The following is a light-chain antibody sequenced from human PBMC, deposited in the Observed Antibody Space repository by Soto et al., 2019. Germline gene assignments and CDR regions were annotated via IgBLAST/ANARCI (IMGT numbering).Light chain of an antibody. CDR2: GAS. V-gene: IGKV3-20*01. CDR3: QHYDSLTIT. J-gene: IGKJ5*01. CDR1: QSVSSSY. Sequence: EIVLTQSPGTLSLSPGERATLSCRASQSVSSSYLAWYQQKPGQPPRLLIYGASSRATGIPDRFSGSGSGTDFTLTISRLEPEDFAVFYCQHYDSLTITFGQGTRLETK.